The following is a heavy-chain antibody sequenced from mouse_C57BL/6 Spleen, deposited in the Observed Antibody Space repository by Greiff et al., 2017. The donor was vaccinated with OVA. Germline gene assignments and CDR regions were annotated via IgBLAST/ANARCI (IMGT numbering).Heavy chain of an antibody. CDR2: IDPENGDT. V-gene: IGHV14-4*01. D-gene: IGHD4-1*01. CDR3: TTWRTGDY. J-gene: IGHJ2*01. Sequence: VQLQQSGAELVRPGASVKLSCTASGFNIKDDYMHWVKQRPEQGLEWIGWIDPENGDTEYASKFQGKATITADTSSNTAYLQLSSLTSEDTAVYCCTTWRTGDYWGQGTTLTVSS. CDR1: GFNIKDDY.